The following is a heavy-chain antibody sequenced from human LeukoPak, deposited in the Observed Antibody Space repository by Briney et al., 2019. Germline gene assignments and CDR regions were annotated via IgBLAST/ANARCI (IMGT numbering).Heavy chain of an antibody. D-gene: IGHD3-10*01. CDR3: ARDRPITMVRGVIPGGWFDP. J-gene: IGHJ5*02. CDR1: GFTFSSYG. Sequence: GGSLRLSCAASGFTFSSYGMHWVRQAPGKGLEWVAVIWYDGSNKYYADSVKGRFTISRDNSKNTLYLQMNSLRAEDTAVYYCARDRPITMVRGVIPGGWFDPWGQGTLVTVSS. CDR2: IWYDGSNK. V-gene: IGHV3-33*01.